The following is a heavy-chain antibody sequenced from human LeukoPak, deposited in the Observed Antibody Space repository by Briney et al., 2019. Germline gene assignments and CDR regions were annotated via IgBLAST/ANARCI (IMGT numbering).Heavy chain of an antibody. J-gene: IGHJ3*02. Sequence: GGSLRLSCAASGFTFSSYSMNWVRQAPGKGLEWVSSISSSSSYIYYADSVKGRFTISRDNAKNSLYLQMNSLRAEDTAVYYCARDRSVFYDSSGYYDNDAFDIWGQGTMVTVSS. CDR3: ARDRSVFYDSSGYYDNDAFDI. D-gene: IGHD3-22*01. V-gene: IGHV3-21*01. CDR1: GFTFSSYS. CDR2: ISSSSSYI.